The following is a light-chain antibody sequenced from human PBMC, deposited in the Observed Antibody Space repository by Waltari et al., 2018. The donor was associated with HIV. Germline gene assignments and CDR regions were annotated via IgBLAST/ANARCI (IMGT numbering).Light chain of an antibody. Sequence: DLVLTHSPDSLAVSLGELGPIHCMSSRTVVHKFDCVAWDQQKRGQPPKVIIYRACTRALGVSDRVSGSGSGTNFSLTISGLQAGDLAIYYCQQYFSLPFTFGGGTKVQIK. CDR2: RAC. J-gene: IGKJ4*01. V-gene: IGKV4-1*01. CDR1: RTVVHKFDC. CDR3: QQYFSLPFT.